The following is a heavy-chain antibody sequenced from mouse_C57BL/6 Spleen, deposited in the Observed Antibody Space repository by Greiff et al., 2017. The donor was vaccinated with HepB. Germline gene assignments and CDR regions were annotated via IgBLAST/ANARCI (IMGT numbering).Heavy chain of an antibody. D-gene: IGHD2-4*01. Sequence: EVHLVESGGGLVKPGGSLKLSCAASGFTFSDYGMHWVRQAPEKGLEWVAYISSGSSTIYYADTVKGRFTISRDNAKNTLFLQMTSLRSEDTAMYYCARPGLDDYPFAYWGQGTLVTVSA. CDR3: ARPGLDDYPFAY. CDR2: ISSGSSTI. J-gene: IGHJ3*01. V-gene: IGHV5-17*01. CDR1: GFTFSDYG.